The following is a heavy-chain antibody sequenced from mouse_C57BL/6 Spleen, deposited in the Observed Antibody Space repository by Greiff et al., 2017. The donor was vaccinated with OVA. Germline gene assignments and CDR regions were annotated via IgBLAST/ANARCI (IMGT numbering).Heavy chain of an antibody. CDR1: GYTFTSYW. CDR3: ARMGKWYVDV. V-gene: IGHV1-61*01. Sequence: QVQLQQPGAELVRPGSSVKLSCKASGYTFTSYWMDWVKQRPGQGLEWIGNIYPSDSETHYNQKFKDKATLTVDKSSSTAYMQLSSLTSEDSAVYYCARMGKWYVDVWGTGTTVTVSS. CDR2: IYPSDSET. J-gene: IGHJ1*03.